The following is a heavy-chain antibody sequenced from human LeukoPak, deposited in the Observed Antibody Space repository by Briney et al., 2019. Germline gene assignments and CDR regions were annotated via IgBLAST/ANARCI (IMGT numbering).Heavy chain of an antibody. CDR3: ARDSGDYVPGY. CDR2: IYYSGST. J-gene: IGHJ4*02. Sequence: SETLSLTCTVSGGSISSYYWSWIRQPPGKGLEWIGYIYYSGSTNYNPSLKSRVTISVDTSKNQFSLKLSSVTAADTAVYYCARDSGDYVPGYWGQGTLVTVSS. D-gene: IGHD4-17*01. V-gene: IGHV4-59*12. CDR1: GGSISSYY.